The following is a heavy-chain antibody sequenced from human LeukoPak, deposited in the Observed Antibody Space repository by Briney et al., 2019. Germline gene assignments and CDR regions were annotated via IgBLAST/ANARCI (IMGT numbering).Heavy chain of an antibody. J-gene: IGHJ4*02. Sequence: SETLFLTCTVSGGSISSSYWSWIRQPPGKGLEWIGYSGTTNYNPSLKSRVTISVDTSKNQFSLKLSSVTAADTAVYYCARLNLPAIKGAFDYWGQGTLVTVSS. D-gene: IGHD2-2*01. CDR1: GGSISSSY. CDR2: SGTT. CDR3: ARLNLPAIKGAFDY. V-gene: IGHV4-59*01.